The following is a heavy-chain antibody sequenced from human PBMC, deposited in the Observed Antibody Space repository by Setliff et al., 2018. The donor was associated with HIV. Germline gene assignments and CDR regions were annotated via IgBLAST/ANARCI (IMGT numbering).Heavy chain of an antibody. Sequence: PSETLSLTCSVSGGSISSYYWSWIRQPPGKGLEWIGDIYYSGMTNYNPSLQSRVTISLDTSKNQFSLKVNSVTAADTAVYYCEVAGQWGQGTLVTAPQ. J-gene: IGHJ4*02. V-gene: IGHV4-59*01. CDR2: IYYSGMT. CDR3: EVAGQ. CDR1: GGSISSYY. D-gene: IGHD6-19*01.